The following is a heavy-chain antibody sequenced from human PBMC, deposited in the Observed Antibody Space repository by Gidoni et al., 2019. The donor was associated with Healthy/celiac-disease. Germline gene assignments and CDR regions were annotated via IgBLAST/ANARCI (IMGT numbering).Heavy chain of an antibody. J-gene: IGHJ5*02. CDR1: GYTFTSYA. CDR3: ARDSQEYCSGGSCYFRVWFDP. V-gene: IGHV1-3*01. CDR2: NNPGKGNK. Sequence: QVKLVQSGAEVKKPGASVKVSCKASGYTFTSYAMHWVRPAPGQKLEWMGWNNPGKGNKKYSQKFQGRVTITRDTSASTAYMELSSLRSEETAVDYCARDSQEYCSGGSCYFRVWFDPWGQGTLVTVSS. D-gene: IGHD2-15*01.